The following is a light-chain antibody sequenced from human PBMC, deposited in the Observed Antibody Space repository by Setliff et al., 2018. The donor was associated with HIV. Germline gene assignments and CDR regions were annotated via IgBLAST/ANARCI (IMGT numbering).Light chain of an antibody. J-gene: IGLJ1*01. CDR2: EVS. CDR1: SSDVGAYAY. CDR3: SSYISSSTL. V-gene: IGLV2-14*01. Sequence: QSVLTQPASVSGSPGQSITISCTGTSSDVGAYAYVSWYQQHPGKVPKLMIYEVSNRPSGVSNRFSGSKSGNTASLTISGLQAEDEADYYCSSYISSSTLFGTGTKGTVL.